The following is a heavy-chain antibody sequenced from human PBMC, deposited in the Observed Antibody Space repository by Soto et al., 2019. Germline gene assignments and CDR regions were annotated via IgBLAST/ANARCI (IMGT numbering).Heavy chain of an antibody. V-gene: IGHV4-30-2*01. CDR3: ARLHGYCISSSCHGHYAMDV. Sequence: SETLSLTCAVSGGSISSGGYSWSWIRQPPGKGLEWIGYIYHSGSTYYNPSLKSRVTISVDRSKNQFSLKVTSVTAADTAVYYCARLHGYCISSSCHGHYAMDVWGQGTTVTVS. CDR2: IYHSGST. D-gene: IGHD2-2*01. J-gene: IGHJ6*02. CDR1: GGSISSGGYS.